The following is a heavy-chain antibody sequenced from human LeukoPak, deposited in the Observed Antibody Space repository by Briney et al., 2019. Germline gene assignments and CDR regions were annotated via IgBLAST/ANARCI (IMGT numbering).Heavy chain of an antibody. CDR2: ISSSSSYI. CDR1: GFTFSSYS. Sequence: PGGSLRLSCAASGFTFSSYSMNWVRQAPGKGLEWVSSISSSSSYIYYADSVKGRFTISRDNAKNSLYLQMNSLRAEDTAVYYCARDNGPVAGKENAFDIWGQGTMVTVSS. D-gene: IGHD6-19*01. V-gene: IGHV3-21*01. CDR3: ARDNGPVAGKENAFDI. J-gene: IGHJ3*02.